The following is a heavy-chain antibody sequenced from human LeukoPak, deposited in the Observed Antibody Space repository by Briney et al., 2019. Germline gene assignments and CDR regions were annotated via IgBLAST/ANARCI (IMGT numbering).Heavy chain of an antibody. CDR1: GFTFDKYP. V-gene: IGHV3-43*02. CDR3: TQDYMGSYLA. CDR2: VSGNGWTT. Sequence: QTGGSLRLSCAASGFTFDKYPIHWVRQPPGKGLEWVALVSGNGWTTFYAGSVKGRFTISRDNSKNSVYLQMNSLMSEDTALYYCTQDYMGSYLAWGQGTLVTVSS. J-gene: IGHJ5*02. D-gene: IGHD1-26*01.